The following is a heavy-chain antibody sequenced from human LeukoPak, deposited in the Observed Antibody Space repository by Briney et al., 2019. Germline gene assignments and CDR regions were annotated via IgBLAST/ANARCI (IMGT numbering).Heavy chain of an antibody. V-gene: IGHV1-8*01. J-gene: IGHJ4*02. Sequence: ASVKVSCKASGYTFTTYDNNWVRQATGQGLEWMGWMNPNSGNTGYAQKFQGRVTMTRNTSIGTVYMELSSLSSEDTAVYYCARISGGSEDFDYWGQGTLVTVSS. D-gene: IGHD2-15*01. CDR3: ARISGGSEDFDY. CDR1: GYTFTTYD. CDR2: MNPNSGNT.